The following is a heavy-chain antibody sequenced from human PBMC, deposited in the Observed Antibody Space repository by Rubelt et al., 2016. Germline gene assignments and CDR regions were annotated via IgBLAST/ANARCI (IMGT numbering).Heavy chain of an antibody. CDR1: GFTFSNYS. CDR2: ISNGGSTI. V-gene: IGHV3-48*01. J-gene: IGHJ4*02. CDR3: ARTYY. D-gene: IGHD3-16*01. Sequence: VQLVESGGGVVQSGRSLRLSCAASGFTFSNYSMNWVRQAPGKGLEWVSSISNGGSTIFYAAYAKGLFTISRENGKNSLYLQMNNLRAEDTAVYYCARTYYWGQGTLVTVSS.